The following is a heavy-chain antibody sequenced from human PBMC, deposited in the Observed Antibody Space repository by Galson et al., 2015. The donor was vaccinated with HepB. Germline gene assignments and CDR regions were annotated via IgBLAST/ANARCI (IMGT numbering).Heavy chain of an antibody. J-gene: IGHJ4*02. D-gene: IGHD6-13*01. CDR3: AKDSSGPYTSIWYGNTLDY. V-gene: IGHV3-30*04. Sequence: SLRLSCAASGFTFSSFAIHWVRQAPGKGLEWVAVISYDGSNQYYADSVKGRFTISRDNSKNTLYLQMNSLRAEDTAVYYCAKDSSGPYTSIWYGNTLDYWGQGTLVTVSS. CDR1: GFTFSSFA. CDR2: ISYDGSNQ.